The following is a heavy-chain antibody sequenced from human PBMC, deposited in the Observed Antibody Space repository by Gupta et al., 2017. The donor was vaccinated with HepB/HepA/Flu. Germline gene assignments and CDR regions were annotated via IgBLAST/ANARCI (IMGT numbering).Heavy chain of an antibody. J-gene: IGHJ4*02. Sequence: EVQLVESGGGLVQPGGSLRLSCAASGFTFSSYWMSWVRQAPGKGLEWVANIKQDGSEKYYVDSVKGRFTISRDNAKNSLYLQMNSLRAEDTAVYYCARGGMYYYDSSGYSHPFDYWGQGTLVTVSS. V-gene: IGHV3-7*01. D-gene: IGHD3-22*01. CDR2: IKQDGSEK. CDR3: ARGGMYYYDSSGYSHPFDY. CDR1: GFTFSSYW.